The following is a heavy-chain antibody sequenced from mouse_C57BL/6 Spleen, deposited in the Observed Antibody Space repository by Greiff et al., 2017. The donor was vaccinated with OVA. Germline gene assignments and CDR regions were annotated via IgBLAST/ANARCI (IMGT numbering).Heavy chain of an antibody. CDR2: ISYDGSN. V-gene: IGHV3-6*01. Sequence: VQLKESGPGLVKPSQSLSLTCSVTGYSITSGYYWNWIRQFPGNKLEWMGYISYDGSNNYNPSLKNRISITRDTSKNQFFLKLNSVTTEDTATYYCAREYYFDYWGQGTTLTVSS. J-gene: IGHJ2*01. CDR3: AREYYFDY. CDR1: GYSITSGYY.